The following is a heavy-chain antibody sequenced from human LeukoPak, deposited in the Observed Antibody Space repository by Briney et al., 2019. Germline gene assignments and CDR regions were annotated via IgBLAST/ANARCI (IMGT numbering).Heavy chain of an antibody. J-gene: IGHJ6*03. Sequence: GGSLRLSCAASGFTFSSYWMSWVRQAPGKGLEWVANIKQDGSEKYYGDSVKGRFTISRDNAKDSLYLQMNGLRAEDTAVYYCARVSPHDFWSGYSILRAYYMDVWGKGTTVTVSS. D-gene: IGHD3-3*01. CDR3: ARVSPHDFWSGYSILRAYYMDV. CDR2: IKQDGSEK. V-gene: IGHV3-7*01. CDR1: GFTFSSYW.